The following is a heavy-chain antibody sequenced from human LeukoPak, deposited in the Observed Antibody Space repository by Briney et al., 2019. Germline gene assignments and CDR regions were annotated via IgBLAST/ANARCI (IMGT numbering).Heavy chain of an antibody. Sequence: RGSLRLSCAAFGFTFSSYAMHWVRQAPGKGLVWEAVISYDGSNKYYADSVKGRFTISRDNSKNTLYLQMNSLRAEDTAVYYCARELRGDAFDIWGQGTMVTVSS. CDR2: ISYDGSNK. D-gene: IGHD2-21*02. V-gene: IGHV3-30-3*01. CDR1: GFTFSSYA. CDR3: ARELRGDAFDI. J-gene: IGHJ3*02.